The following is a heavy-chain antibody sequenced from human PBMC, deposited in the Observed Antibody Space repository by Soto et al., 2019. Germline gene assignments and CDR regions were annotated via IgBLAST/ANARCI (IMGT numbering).Heavy chain of an antibody. CDR2: IYSGGST. D-gene: IGHD6-19*01. J-gene: IGHJ3*01. Sequence: PGGSLRLSCAGSGIIVSSYYMIWVGRAPGKGLEWISVIYSGGSTYYADSVKGRFTISRDNSENTLYLQLNSLRAEDTAVYYCAKSGGNGWFADAFDVWGQGTMVTVSS. CDR3: AKSGGNGWFADAFDV. V-gene: IGHV3-53*01. CDR1: GIIVSSYY.